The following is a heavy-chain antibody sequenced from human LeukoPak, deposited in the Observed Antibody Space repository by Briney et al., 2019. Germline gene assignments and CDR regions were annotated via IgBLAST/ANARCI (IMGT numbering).Heavy chain of an antibody. CDR3: AKGSVGYSRAPYYYYYYMDV. V-gene: IGHV3-23*01. D-gene: IGHD6-13*01. CDR2: ISGSGGST. J-gene: IGHJ6*03. CDR1: GFTFSSYA. Sequence: GGSLRLSCAASGFTFSSYAMSWVRQAPGKGLEWVSAISGSGGSTYYADSVKGRFTISRDNSKNTLYLQMNSLRAEDTAVYYCAKGSVGYSRAPYYYYYYMDVWGKGTTVTVSS.